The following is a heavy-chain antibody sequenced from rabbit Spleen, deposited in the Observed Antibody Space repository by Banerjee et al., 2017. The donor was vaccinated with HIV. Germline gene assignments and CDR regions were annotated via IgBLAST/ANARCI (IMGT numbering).Heavy chain of an antibody. D-gene: IGHD4-1*01. CDR2: IYTSNGGT. CDR1: GFSFSSNY. J-gene: IGHJ3*01. V-gene: IGHV1S40*01. CDR3: ARGFYDGVGWGPTRLDL. Sequence: QSLEESGGDLVKPGASLTLTCTASGFSFSSNYMCWVRQAPGKGLEWIGCIYTSNGGTYYANWAKGRFTISKTSSTTVTLQMTSLTAADTATYFCARGFYDGVGWGPTRLDLWGQGTLVTVS.